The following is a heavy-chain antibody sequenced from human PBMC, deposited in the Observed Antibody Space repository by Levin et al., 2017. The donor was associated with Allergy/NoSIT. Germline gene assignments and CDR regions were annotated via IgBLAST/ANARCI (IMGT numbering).Heavy chain of an antibody. Sequence: SQTLSLTCAVYGGSFSGYYWSWLRQPPGKGLEWIGEINHSGSTNYNPSLKSRVTISVDTSKNQFSLKLSSVTAADTAVYYCARGNKESTYYYDSSGYYEDYWGQGTLVTVSS. D-gene: IGHD3-22*01. V-gene: IGHV4-34*01. CDR2: INHSGST. CDR3: ARGNKESTYYYDSSGYYEDY. CDR1: GGSFSGYY. J-gene: IGHJ4*02.